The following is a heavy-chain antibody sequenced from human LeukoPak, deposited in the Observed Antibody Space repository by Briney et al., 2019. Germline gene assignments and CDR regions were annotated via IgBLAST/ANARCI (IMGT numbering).Heavy chain of an antibody. CDR2: IYPGDSNT. J-gene: IGHJ4*02. V-gene: IGHV5-51*01. D-gene: IGHD6-13*01. CDR1: GYSFTSYW. Sequence: GESLKISCKGSGYSFTSYWIGWVRQMPGKGLEWMGIIYPGDSNTRYSTSFQGQVTISADKSISTAYLQWSGLKASDTAMYYCARLAISSIWSVYFDYWGQGTLVTVSS. CDR3: ARLAISSIWSVYFDY.